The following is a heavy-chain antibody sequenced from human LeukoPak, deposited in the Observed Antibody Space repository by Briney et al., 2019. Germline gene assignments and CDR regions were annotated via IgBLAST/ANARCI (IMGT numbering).Heavy chain of an antibody. CDR3: ARTFEGATRYYFDY. Sequence: GGSLRLSCAASGFTVSSNYMSWVRQAPGKGLEWVSVIYSGGSTYYADSVKGRFTISRDNSKNTLYLQMNSLRAEDTAVYYCARTFEGATRYYFDYWGQGTLVTVSS. CDR1: GFTVSSNY. D-gene: IGHD1-26*01. J-gene: IGHJ4*02. V-gene: IGHV3-53*01. CDR2: IYSGGST.